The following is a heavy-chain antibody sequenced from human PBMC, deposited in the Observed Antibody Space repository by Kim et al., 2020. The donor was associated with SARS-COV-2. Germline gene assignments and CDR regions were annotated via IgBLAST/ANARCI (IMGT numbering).Heavy chain of an antibody. Sequence: ASVKVSCKASGYTFTSYGISWVRQAPGQGLEWMGWISAYNGNTNYAQKLQGRVTMTTDTSTSTAYMELRSLRSDDTAVYYCARSVRITIFGVVTPYGMDVWGQGTTVTVSS. CDR2: ISAYNGNT. J-gene: IGHJ6*02. CDR3: ARSVRITIFGVVTPYGMDV. V-gene: IGHV1-18*04. D-gene: IGHD3-3*01. CDR1: GYTFTSYG.